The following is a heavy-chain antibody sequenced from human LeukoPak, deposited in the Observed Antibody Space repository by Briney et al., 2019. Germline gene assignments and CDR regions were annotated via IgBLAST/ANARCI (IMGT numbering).Heavy chain of an antibody. V-gene: IGHV4-30-4*08. Sequence: PSETLSLTCTVSGGSISTYFWSWIRQPPGKGLGWIGYIYYSGSTYYNPSLKSRVTISVDTSKNQFSLKLSSVTAADTAVYYCARGSAGPPYYYDSSGYYCDYWGQGTLVTVSS. D-gene: IGHD3-22*01. CDR1: GGSISTYF. J-gene: IGHJ4*02. CDR3: ARGSAGPPYYYDSSGYYCDY. CDR2: IYYSGST.